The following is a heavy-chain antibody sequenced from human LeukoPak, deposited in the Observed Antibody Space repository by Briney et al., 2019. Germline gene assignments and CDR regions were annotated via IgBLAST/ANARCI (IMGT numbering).Heavy chain of an antibody. CDR1: GFTFSTCG. J-gene: IGHJ4*02. D-gene: IGHD3-10*01. CDR3: AKRGPIYSASPGNYFDY. V-gene: IGHV3-23*01. Sequence: GGSLRLSCTASGFTFSTCGMTWVRQAPGKGLEWVSSISGNDDGTYYADSVKGWFTIFRDNSKNTLYLQMNSLRAEDTAIYYCAKRGPIYSASPGNYFDYWGQGTLVTVSS. CDR2: ISGNDDGT.